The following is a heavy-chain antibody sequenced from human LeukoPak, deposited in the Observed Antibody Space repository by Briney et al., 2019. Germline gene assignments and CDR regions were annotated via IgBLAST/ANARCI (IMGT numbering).Heavy chain of an antibody. Sequence: GASVKVSCKASGGTFSSYAISWGRQAPGQGLEWMGRIIPIFGTANYAQKFQGRVTITADKSTSTAYMELSSLRSEDTAVYYCARVGSRGYSGYDYNWFDPWGQGTLVTVSS. D-gene: IGHD5-12*01. V-gene: IGHV1-69*06. J-gene: IGHJ5*02. CDR3: ARVGSRGYSGYDYNWFDP. CDR1: GGTFSSYA. CDR2: IIPIFGTA.